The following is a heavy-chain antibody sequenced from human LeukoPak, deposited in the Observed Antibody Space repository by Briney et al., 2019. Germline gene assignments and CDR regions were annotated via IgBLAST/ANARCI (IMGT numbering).Heavy chain of an antibody. J-gene: IGHJ6*02. CDR1: GFRFSDYH. CDR3: VRATDV. Sequence: GGSLRLSCAASGFRFSDYHMNWVRQAPGKGLEWVSFITNTSRNTFYADSVKGRFTISRDNAKNSLYLQMTSLRAEDTAVYRCVRATDVWGQGTTVTVSS. V-gene: IGHV3-11*06. CDR2: ITNTSRNT.